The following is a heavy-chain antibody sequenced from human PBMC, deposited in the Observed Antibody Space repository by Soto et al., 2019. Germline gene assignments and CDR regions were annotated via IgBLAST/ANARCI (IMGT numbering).Heavy chain of an antibody. D-gene: IGHD1-7*01. CDR3: ARDLTGTSSEYYYYGMDV. J-gene: IGHJ6*02. CDR2: IIPIFGTA. V-gene: IGHV1-69*13. CDR1: GGTFSSYA. Sequence: SVKVSCKASGGTFSSYAISWVRQAPGQGLEWMGGIIPIFGTANYAQKFQGRVTITADESTSTAYMELSSLRSEDTAVYYCARDLTGTSSEYYYYGMDVWGQGTTVTVSS.